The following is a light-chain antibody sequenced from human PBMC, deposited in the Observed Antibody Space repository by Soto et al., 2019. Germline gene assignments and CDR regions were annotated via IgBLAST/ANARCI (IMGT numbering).Light chain of an antibody. CDR3: QQYGGSLF. J-gene: IGKJ4*01. CDR2: GAS. Sequence: DIVLTQSPGTLSLSPGERATLSCRASQTVNSNFLAWYQHKPGQAPSLLIYGASNRATGTPDRFSGSGSGTDFTLTISRLEAADFAVYYCQQYGGSLFFGGGTKVEIK. CDR1: QTVNSNF. V-gene: IGKV3-20*01.